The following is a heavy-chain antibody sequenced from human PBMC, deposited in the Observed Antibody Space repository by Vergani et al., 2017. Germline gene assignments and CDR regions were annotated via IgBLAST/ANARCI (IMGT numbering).Heavy chain of an antibody. J-gene: IGHJ4*02. V-gene: IGHV3-23*01. CDR2: LTGGGGST. D-gene: IGHD1-26*01. CDR1: GFTFSTYA. Sequence: EVQLLESGGSLKQPGGSVRLSCAASGFTFSTYAMHWVRQAPGKGLEWVSALTGGGGSTYYADSFKGRFIISRDNSRDTLYLQMNSLRPDDTATYYCVKDAGSYENFFDSWGQGPLVTVSS. CDR3: VKDAGSYENFFDS.